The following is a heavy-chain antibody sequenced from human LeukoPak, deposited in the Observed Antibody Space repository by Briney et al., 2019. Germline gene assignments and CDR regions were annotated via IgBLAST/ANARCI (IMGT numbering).Heavy chain of an antibody. CDR1: GGSFSGYY. V-gene: IGHV4-34*01. Sequence: KPSETLSLTCAVYGGSFSGYYWSWIRQPPGKGLEWIGEINHSGSTNYNPSLKSRVTISVDTSKNQFSLKLSSVTAPDTAVYYCARGEGYYYYYMDVWGKGTTVTVSS. CDR2: INHSGST. CDR3: ARGEGYYYYYMDV. J-gene: IGHJ6*03.